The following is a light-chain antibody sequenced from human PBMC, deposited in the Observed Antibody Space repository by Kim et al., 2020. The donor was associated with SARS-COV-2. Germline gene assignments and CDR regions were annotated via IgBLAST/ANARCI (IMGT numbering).Light chain of an antibody. CDR3: AAWDDSLNGYV. CDR1: GSNIGSNT. J-gene: IGLJ1*01. V-gene: IGLV1-44*01. Sequence: QSVLTQPPSASGTPGQRVTISCSGSGSNIGSNTVNWYQHLPGTAPKLLIYSNNQRPSGVPDRFSGSKSGTSASLAISGLQSEDEADYYCAAWDDSLNGYVFGTGTQLTVL. CDR2: SNN.